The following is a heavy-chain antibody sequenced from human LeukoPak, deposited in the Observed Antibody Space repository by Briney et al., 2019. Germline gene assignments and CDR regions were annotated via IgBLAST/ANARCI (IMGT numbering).Heavy chain of an antibody. Sequence: GGSLRLSCAASGFTVSNAWMSWVRQAPGKGLEWVSSISSGSSYRSYADSVKGRFTISRDNAKNSLYLQMNSLRAEDTAVYYCAREYSSSSYLHYFDYWGQGTLVTVSS. CDR2: ISSGSSYR. D-gene: IGHD6-6*01. J-gene: IGHJ4*02. V-gene: IGHV3-21*01. CDR1: GFTVSNAW. CDR3: AREYSSSSYLHYFDY.